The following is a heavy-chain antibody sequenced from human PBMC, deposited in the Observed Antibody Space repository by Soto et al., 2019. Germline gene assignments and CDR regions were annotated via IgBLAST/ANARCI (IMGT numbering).Heavy chain of an antibody. CDR1: GGTFSSYT. J-gene: IGHJ4*02. Sequence: QVQLVQSGAEVKKPGSSVKVSCKASGGTFSSYTISWVRQAPGQGLEWMGRIIPILGIANYAQKFQGRVTITADKSTSRAYMELSSLRSEDTAVYYCARDRGDGYNLSWGQGTLVTVSS. CDR2: IIPILGIA. D-gene: IGHD2-21*01. V-gene: IGHV1-69*08. CDR3: ARDRGDGYNLS.